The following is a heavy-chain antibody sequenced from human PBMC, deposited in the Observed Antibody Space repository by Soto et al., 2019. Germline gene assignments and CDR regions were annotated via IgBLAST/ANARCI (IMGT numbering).Heavy chain of an antibody. D-gene: IGHD3-10*01. CDR2: ISAHNGNT. CDR3: ARGRDGEY. J-gene: IGHJ4*02. CDR1: GYTFTSYG. Sequence: QVHLVQSGAEVKKPGASVKVSCKASGYTFTSYGITWVRQAPGQGLEWMGWISAHNGNTDYAQKLQGRVIVTRDTTTSTAYMELRSLRSDDTAVYYCARGRDGEYWGQGALVTVSS. V-gene: IGHV1-18*01.